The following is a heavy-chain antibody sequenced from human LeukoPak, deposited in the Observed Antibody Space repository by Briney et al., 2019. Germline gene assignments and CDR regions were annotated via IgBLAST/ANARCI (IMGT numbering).Heavy chain of an antibody. CDR3: ARLRDYYYNYVDV. V-gene: IGHV4-39*01. Sequence: SETLSLTCTVSGGSISSSSYYWGWIRQPPGKGLEWIGSIYYSGSTYYNPSLKSRVTISVDTSKIQISLKLNSVTAADTAVYYCARLRDYYYNYVDVWGKGTTVTISS. CDR2: IYYSGST. CDR1: GGSISSSSYY. J-gene: IGHJ6*03.